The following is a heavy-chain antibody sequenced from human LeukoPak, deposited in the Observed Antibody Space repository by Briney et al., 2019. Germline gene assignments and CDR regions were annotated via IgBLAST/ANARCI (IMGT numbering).Heavy chain of an antibody. J-gene: IGHJ6*03. V-gene: IGHV1-3*03. Sequence: GASVKVSCKASGYTFTSYAMHWVRQAPGQRLEWMGWINAGNGNTKYSQEFQGRVTITRDTSASTAYMELSSLRSEDMAVYYCARGAKEYYYGSGSYYYYMDVWGKGTTVTVSS. D-gene: IGHD3-10*01. CDR2: INAGNGNT. CDR3: ARGAKEYYYGSGSYYYYMDV. CDR1: GYTFTSYA.